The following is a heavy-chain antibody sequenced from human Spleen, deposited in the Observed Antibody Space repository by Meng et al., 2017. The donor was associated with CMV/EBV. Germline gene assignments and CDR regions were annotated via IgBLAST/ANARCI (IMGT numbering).Heavy chain of an antibody. V-gene: IGHV3-74*01. Sequence: GGSLRLSCAASGFTVSSNYMSWVRQAPGKGLVWVSRIISDGSSTNYADSVKGRFTISRDNAKNTLYLQMNSLRAEDTAVYYCASELAAGYWGQGTLVTVSS. CDR1: GFTVSSNY. CDR3: ASELAAGY. J-gene: IGHJ4*02. D-gene: IGHD6-25*01. CDR2: IISDGSST.